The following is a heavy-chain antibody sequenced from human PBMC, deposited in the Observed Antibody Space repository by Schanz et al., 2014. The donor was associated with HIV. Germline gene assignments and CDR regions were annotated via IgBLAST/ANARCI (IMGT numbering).Heavy chain of an antibody. J-gene: IGHJ4*02. CDR3: ARDKGGGRDY. D-gene: IGHD2-15*01. CDR2: ISRDGKTA. V-gene: IGHV3-74*01. CDR1: GFTFSNYW. Sequence: EVQLVESGGGLVQPGGSLRLSCAASGFTFSNYWMHWVRQVPGKGLVWVSRISRDGKTANNADSVKGRFTVSRDNAKNRLYFQMNNLTAGDTAVYYCARDKGGGRDYWGQGTLVTVSS.